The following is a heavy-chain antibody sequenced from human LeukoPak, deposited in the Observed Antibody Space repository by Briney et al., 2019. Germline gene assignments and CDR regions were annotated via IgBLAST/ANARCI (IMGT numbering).Heavy chain of an antibody. V-gene: IGHV3-23*01. CDR1: GFTFSNYA. Sequence: GGSLSLSCAASGFTFSNYAITWIRQAPGKGLEWVSSTSGSGHNTYYADSVQGRFTISRDNSKDTLFLQMNSLRAEDTAIYHCAKDPNGDYVGAFDMWGQGTMVTVSP. CDR3: AKDPNGDYVGAFDM. D-gene: IGHD4-17*01. CDR2: TSGSGHNT. J-gene: IGHJ3*02.